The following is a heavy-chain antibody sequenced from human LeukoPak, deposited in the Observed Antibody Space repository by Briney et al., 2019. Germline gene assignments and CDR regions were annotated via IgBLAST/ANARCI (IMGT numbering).Heavy chain of an antibody. CDR2: ISSSSSTI. V-gene: IGHV3-48*01. CDR1: GFTFSSYS. J-gene: IGHJ4*02. Sequence: PGGSLRLSCAASGFTFSSYSMNWVRQAPGKGLEWVSYISSSSSTIYYADSVKGRFTISRDNSKNTLYLQMNSLRAEDTAVYYCARDRAYSSSFGLDYWGQGTLVTVSS. D-gene: IGHD6-13*01. CDR3: ARDRAYSSSFGLDY.